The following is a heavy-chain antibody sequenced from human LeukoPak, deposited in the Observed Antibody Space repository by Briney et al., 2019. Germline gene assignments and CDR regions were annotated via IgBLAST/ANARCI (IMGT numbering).Heavy chain of an antibody. CDR3: ARARASSGWYSFAY. D-gene: IGHD6-19*01. V-gene: IGHV3-48*01. CDR2: ITTGGTTI. Sequence: GGSLRLSCAASGFTFSSYSMNWVRQAPGKGLEWVSYITTGGTTIYYADSVKGRFTISRDNAKNSLYLQMNSLRAEDTAVYYCARARASSGWYSFAYWGLGTLVTVSS. J-gene: IGHJ4*02. CDR1: GFTFSSYS.